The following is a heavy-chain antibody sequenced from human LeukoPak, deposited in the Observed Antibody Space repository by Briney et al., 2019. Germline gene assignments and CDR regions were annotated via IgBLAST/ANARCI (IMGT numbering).Heavy chain of an antibody. D-gene: IGHD1-26*01. J-gene: IGHJ3*02. CDR2: IYSGGST. V-gene: IGHV3-53*01. Sequence: GGSLRLSCAASGFTVSSNYMSWVRQAPGKGLEWVSIIYSGGSTFYADSVKGRFTISRDNSKNTLYLQMNSLRAEDTAVYYCARGGSYLSAFDIWGQGTMVTVPS. CDR3: ARGGSYLSAFDI. CDR1: GFTVSSNY.